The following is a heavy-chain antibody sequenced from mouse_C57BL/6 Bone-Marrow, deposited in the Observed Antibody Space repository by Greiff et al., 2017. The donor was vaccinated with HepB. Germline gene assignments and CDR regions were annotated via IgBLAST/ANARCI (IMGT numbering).Heavy chain of an antibody. V-gene: IGHV14-4*01. CDR2: IDPENGDT. Sequence: VQLQQSGAELVRPAASVKLSCTASGFNIKDDYMHWVKQRPEQGLEWIGWIDPENGDTEYASKFQGKATITADTSSNTAYLQLSSLTSEDTAVYYCTTLIYYDYDGYWGQGTTHTVSS. CDR1: GFNIKDDY. CDR3: TTLIYYDYDGY. D-gene: IGHD2-4*01. J-gene: IGHJ2*01.